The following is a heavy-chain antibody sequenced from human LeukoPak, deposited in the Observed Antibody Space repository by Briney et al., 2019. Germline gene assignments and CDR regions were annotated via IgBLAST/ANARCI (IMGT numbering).Heavy chain of an antibody. CDR1: GGSFSGYY. J-gene: IGHJ4*02. Sequence: TSETLSLTCAVYGGSFSGYYWSWVRQPPGKGLEWIGEINHSGSTNYNPSLKSRVTISVDTSKNQFSLKLSSVTAADTAVYYCARDSGHFDYWGQGTLVTVSS. V-gene: IGHV4-34*01. CDR3: ARDSGHFDY. D-gene: IGHD3-10*01. CDR2: INHSGST.